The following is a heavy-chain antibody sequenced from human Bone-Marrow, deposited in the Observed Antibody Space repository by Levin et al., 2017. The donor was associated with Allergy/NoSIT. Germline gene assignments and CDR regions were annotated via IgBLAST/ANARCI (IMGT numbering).Heavy chain of an antibody. CDR3: ARDAGRSMTEYYFDY. CDR1: GFTFNNYG. J-gene: IGHJ4*02. D-gene: IGHD2-21*02. Sequence: AGGSLRLSCAASGFTFNNYGMHWVRQAPGKGLEWVAIIWFTGSNKFYADSVKGRFTISRDNSKNTLYREMNSLSAEDTALYYCARDAGRSMTEYYFDYWGQGTLVTVSS. V-gene: IGHV3-33*01. CDR2: IWFTGSNK.